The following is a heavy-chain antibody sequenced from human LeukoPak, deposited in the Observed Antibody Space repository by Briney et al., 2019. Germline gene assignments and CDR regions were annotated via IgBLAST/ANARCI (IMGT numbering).Heavy chain of an antibody. CDR3: AGVGYNLDY. V-gene: IGHV4-59*01. CDR2: IYYSGST. Sequence: SETLSLTCTVSGGSISSYYWSWIRQPPGKGLEWIGYIYYSGSTNYNPSLKSRVTISVDTSKNQFSLKLSSVTAADTAVYYSAGVGYNLDYWGQGTLVTVSS. J-gene: IGHJ4*02. D-gene: IGHD5-18*01. CDR1: GGSISSYY.